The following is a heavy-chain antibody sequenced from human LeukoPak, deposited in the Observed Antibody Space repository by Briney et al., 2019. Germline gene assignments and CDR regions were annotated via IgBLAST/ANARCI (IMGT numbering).Heavy chain of an antibody. J-gene: IGHJ4*02. CDR3: AKLSSRDYFDY. CDR2: ISGSGGST. CDR1: GFTFSSYA. Sequence: GGSLRLSCAPSGFTFSSYAMSWVRQAPGKGLEWVSAISGSGGSTYYADSVQGRFTISRDNSKNTLYLQMNSLRAEDTAVYYCAKLSSRDYFDYWGQGTLVTVSS. V-gene: IGHV3-23*01. D-gene: IGHD3-16*02.